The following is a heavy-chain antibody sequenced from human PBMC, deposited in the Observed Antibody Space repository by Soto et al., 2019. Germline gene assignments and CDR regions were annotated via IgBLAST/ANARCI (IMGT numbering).Heavy chain of an antibody. CDR2: ISYMGIT. V-gene: IGHV4-59*01. CDR1: GCSMNNYY. CDR3: RNSGGGYVNSGYYGGDYDS. J-gene: IGHJ4*02. Sequence: SETLSLTCTVSGCSMNNYYWSWIRQAPGKGLQYIGYISYMGITNYNPSLNSRVTISVDTSKNQFAQKLTSVITADTALYYCRNSGGGYVNSGYYGGDYDSWGRGTLVTVSS. D-gene: IGHD3-22*01.